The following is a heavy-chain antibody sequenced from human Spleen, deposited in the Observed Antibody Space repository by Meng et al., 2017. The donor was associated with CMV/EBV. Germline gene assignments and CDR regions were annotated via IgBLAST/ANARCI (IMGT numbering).Heavy chain of an antibody. V-gene: IGHV4-30-4*08. CDR2: IYSTGSA. J-gene: IGHJ5*02. Sequence: SETLSLTCAVSGGSINSGDFYWSWLRQSPGTGLEWIGYIYSTGSAYYNPSLKSRIAISLDTSKNQFSLNLTSVTAAHTAVYYCARASVTYPRYFDPWGQGTLVTVSS. D-gene: IGHD1-1*01. CDR1: GGSINSGDFY. CDR3: ARASVTYPRYFDP.